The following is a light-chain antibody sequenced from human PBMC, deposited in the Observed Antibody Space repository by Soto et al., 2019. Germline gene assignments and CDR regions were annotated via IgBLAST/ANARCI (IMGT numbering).Light chain of an antibody. Sequence: QSALTQPPSVSGAPGQRVTNSCTGSNSNIGADYDVHWYQQLPGTAPKLLIYGNNNRPSGVPDRFSGSKSGTSASLAITGLQPEDEADYYCQSYDGALSGSYVFGPGTKVTVL. V-gene: IGLV1-40*01. CDR3: QSYDGALSGSYV. J-gene: IGLJ1*01. CDR1: NSNIGADYD. CDR2: GNN.